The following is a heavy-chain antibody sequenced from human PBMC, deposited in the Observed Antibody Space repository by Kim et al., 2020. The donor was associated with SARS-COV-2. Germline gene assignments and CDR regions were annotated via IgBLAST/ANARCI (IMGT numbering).Heavy chain of an antibody. CDR3: ARVRLRYFDWTFDY. Sequence: ERKSQGRATMTRDTSPSPVYMELSSLRSEDTAVYYCARVRLRYFDWTFDYWGQGTLVTVSS. V-gene: IGHV1-46*01. D-gene: IGHD3-9*01. J-gene: IGHJ4*02.